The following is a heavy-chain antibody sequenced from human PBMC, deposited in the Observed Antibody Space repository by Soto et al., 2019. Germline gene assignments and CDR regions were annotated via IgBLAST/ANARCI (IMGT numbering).Heavy chain of an antibody. Sequence: QVQLVQSGAEVKKPGASVKVSCKASGYTFTSYGISWVRQAPGQGLEWMGWISAYNGNTKYAQKLKGRVTMTTDTTTSTAYMEPGSLRSDDTAVYYCSRDLSTLGWGQPFPWGQGTMVTVSS. J-gene: IGHJ3*01. D-gene: IGHD1-26*01. CDR3: SRDLSTLGWGQPFP. CDR1: GYTFTSYG. V-gene: IGHV1-18*04. CDR2: ISAYNGNT.